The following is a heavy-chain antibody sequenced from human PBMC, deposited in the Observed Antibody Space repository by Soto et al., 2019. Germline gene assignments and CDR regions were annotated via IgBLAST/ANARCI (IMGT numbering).Heavy chain of an antibody. CDR2: ISGSGGST. Sequence: EVQLLESGGGLVQPGGSLRLSCAASGFTFSSSAMSWVRQAPGKGLEWVSTISGSGGSTYYADSVKGRFTISRDNSKNTLYLQMNSLRAEDTAVYYCAKVEDIVVVTHFDYWGQGTLVTVSS. J-gene: IGHJ4*02. D-gene: IGHD2-2*01. V-gene: IGHV3-23*01. CDR3: AKVEDIVVVTHFDY. CDR1: GFTFSSSA.